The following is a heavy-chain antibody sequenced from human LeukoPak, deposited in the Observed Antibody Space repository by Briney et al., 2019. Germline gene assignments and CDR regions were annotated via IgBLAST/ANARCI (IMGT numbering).Heavy chain of an antibody. CDR3: AKDLGGVVDP. J-gene: IGHJ5*02. CDR1: GFTFSSYG. CDR2: ISYDGSNK. Sequence: PGGSLRLSCAASGFTFSSYGMHWVRQAPGKGLEWVAVISYDGSNKYYADSVKGRFTISRDSSNNMVYLQMSSLRAEDTAVYYCAKDLGGVVDPWGQGTLVTVSS. D-gene: IGHD2-15*01. V-gene: IGHV3-30*18.